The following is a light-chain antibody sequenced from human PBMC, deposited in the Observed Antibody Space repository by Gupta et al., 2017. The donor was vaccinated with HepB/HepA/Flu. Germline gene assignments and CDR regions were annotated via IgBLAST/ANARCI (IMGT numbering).Light chain of an antibody. CDR3: QQEHSDRA. J-gene: IGKJ1*01. CDR1: QGVSRS. V-gene: IGKV1-5*03. Sequence: DIQMTQSPSTLSASVGDRVTITCRASQGVSRSLDWYQQKPGKAPKLLSYKVSNLESGVPSRFSGSGSGTEFTLTISCLQPDDFATYYCQQEHSDRAFGQGTKVEI. CDR2: KVS.